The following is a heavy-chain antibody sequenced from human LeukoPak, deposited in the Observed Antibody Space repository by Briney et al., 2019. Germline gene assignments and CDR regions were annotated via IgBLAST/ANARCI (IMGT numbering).Heavy chain of an antibody. CDR1: GFTFSSYS. CDR3: AKDGRYSGSYYGY. D-gene: IGHD1-26*01. CDR2: ISSSSSTI. J-gene: IGHJ4*02. Sequence: GGSLRLSCAASGFTFSSYSMNWVRQAPGKGLEWVSYISSSSSTIYYADSVKGRFTISRDNAKNSLYLQMNSLRAEDTAVYYCAKDGRYSGSYYGYWGQGTLVTVSS. V-gene: IGHV3-48*04.